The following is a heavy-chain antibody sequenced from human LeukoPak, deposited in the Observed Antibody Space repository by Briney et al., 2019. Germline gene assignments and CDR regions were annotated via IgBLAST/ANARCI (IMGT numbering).Heavy chain of an antibody. D-gene: IGHD3-10*02. Sequence: GGTLRLSCAASGFTFSTYAMNWVRQAPGKGLEWVSYISSSGSTIYYADSVKGRFTISRDNAKNSLYLQMNSLRAEDTAVYYCAELGITMIGGVWGKGTTVTISS. CDR3: AELGITMIGGV. CDR1: GFTFSTYA. J-gene: IGHJ6*04. V-gene: IGHV3-48*03. CDR2: ISSSGSTI.